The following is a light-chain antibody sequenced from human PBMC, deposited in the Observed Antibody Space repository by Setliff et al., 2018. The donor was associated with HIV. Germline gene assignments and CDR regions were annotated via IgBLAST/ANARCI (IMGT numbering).Light chain of an antibody. V-gene: IGLV2-14*03. Sequence: QSVLTQPASVSGSPGQSITISCIGTSSDVGGYDFVSWYQQRPGKAPKLIIFDVTERPSGVSHRFSGSKSGNTASLTISGLQIEDEADYFCASYRSPATYVFGIGTKVTVL. CDR1: SSDVGGYDF. J-gene: IGLJ1*01. CDR2: DVT. CDR3: ASYRSPATYV.